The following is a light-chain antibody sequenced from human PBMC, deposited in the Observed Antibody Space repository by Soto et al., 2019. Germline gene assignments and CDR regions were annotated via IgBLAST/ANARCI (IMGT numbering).Light chain of an antibody. J-gene: IGKJ2*01. CDR3: QQYDTFYT. V-gene: IGKV3-20*01. CDR2: DAS. Sequence: EVVLTQFPGTLSLSPGERATLSCRASEAIGYNYLAWYRQQSGLAPTLLIYDASTRAPGIPDRFSGSGSGTDFTLTISRLEPGDFAVYYCQQYDTFYTFGPGTRLEI. CDR1: EAIGYNY.